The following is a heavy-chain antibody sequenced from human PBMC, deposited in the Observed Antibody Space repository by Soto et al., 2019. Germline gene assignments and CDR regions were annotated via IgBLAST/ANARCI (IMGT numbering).Heavy chain of an antibody. D-gene: IGHD2-15*01. V-gene: IGHV4-39*07. CDR2: INHSGST. Sequence: SETLSLTCIVSGGSINSNNYYWAWIRQPPGKGLEWIGEINHSGSTNYNPSLKSRVTISVDTSKNQFSLKLSSVTAADTAVYYCARRPAGWSYYYYYYMDVWGKGTTVTVSS. J-gene: IGHJ6*03. CDR1: GGSINSNNYY. CDR3: ARRPAGWSYYYYYYMDV.